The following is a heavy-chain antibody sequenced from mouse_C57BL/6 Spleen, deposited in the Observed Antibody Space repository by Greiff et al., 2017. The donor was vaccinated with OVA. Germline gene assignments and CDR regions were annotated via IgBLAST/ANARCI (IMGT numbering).Heavy chain of an antibody. V-gene: IGHV5-17*01. D-gene: IGHD4-1*01. Sequence: EVKVVESGGGLVKPGGSLKLSCAASGFTFSDYGMHWVRQAPEKGLEWVAYISSGSSTIYYADTVKGRFTISRDNAKNTLFLQMTSLRSEDTAMYYCARPANWDERFAYWGQGTLVTVSA. CDR1: GFTFSDYG. CDR3: ARPANWDERFAY. J-gene: IGHJ3*01. CDR2: ISSGSSTI.